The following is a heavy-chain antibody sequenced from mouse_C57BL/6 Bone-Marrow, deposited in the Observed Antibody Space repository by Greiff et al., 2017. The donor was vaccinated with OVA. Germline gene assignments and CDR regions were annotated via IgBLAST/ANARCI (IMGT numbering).Heavy chain of an antibody. J-gene: IGHJ2*01. Sequence: VQLVESGGGLVKPGGSLHLPCAASGFTFSDYGMHWVRQAPEKGLEWVAYISSGSSTIYYADTVKGRFTISRDNAKNTLFLQMTSLRSEDTAMYYCASYGSSRDYFDYWGQGTTLTVSS. CDR3: ASYGSSRDYFDY. V-gene: IGHV5-17*01. D-gene: IGHD1-1*01. CDR1: GFTFSDYG. CDR2: ISSGSSTI.